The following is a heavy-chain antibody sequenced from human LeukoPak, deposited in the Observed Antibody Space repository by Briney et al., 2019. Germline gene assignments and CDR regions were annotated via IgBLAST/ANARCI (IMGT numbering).Heavy chain of an antibody. D-gene: IGHD3-22*01. V-gene: IGHV3-23*01. J-gene: IGHJ4*02. CDR2: VSGSGGST. CDR1: GFTFSSYA. CDR3: ARVMGPHYFDTSGLSRAFDF. Sequence: GGSLRLSCAASGFTFSSYAMSWVRQAPGKGLEWVSAVSGSGGSTHDADSVKGRFTISRDNSRNTLYLQMNSLRAEDTAIYYCARVMGPHYFDTSGLSRAFDFWGQGTLVTVSS.